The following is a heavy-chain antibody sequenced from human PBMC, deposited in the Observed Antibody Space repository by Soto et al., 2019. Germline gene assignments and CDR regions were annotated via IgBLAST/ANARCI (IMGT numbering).Heavy chain of an antibody. CDR3: ERPDRTGEADY. D-gene: IGHD7-27*01. V-gene: IGHV5-51*01. CDR2: IYPGDSDT. J-gene: IGHJ4*02. CDR1: GYSFTSYC. Sequence: GESLKISWNASGYSFTSYCIGWVRQMPGKGLEWMGIIYPGDSDTRYSPSFQGQVTISADKSISTAYLQWSSLKASDTAMYYCERPDRTGEADYWGQGTLVTAPQ.